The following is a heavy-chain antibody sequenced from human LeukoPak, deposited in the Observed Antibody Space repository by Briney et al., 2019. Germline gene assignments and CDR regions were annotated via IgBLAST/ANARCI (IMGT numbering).Heavy chain of an antibody. CDR2: ISTDAGET. J-gene: IGHJ5*02. D-gene: IGHD2-15*01. Sequence: PGGSLRLSCAASGFTFSNSGMSWVRQAPGKGLEWVSAISTDAGETHYADSVKGRFTISRDNSKNTLYLQMNSLRAEDTAVYYCAKGFVVVVSATQSSWFDPWGQGTLVTVSS. CDR1: GFTFSNSG. V-gene: IGHV3-23*01. CDR3: AKGFVVVVSATQSSWFDP.